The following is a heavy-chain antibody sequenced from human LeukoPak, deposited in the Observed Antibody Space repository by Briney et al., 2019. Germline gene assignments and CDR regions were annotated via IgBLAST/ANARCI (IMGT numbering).Heavy chain of an antibody. V-gene: IGHV3-66*01. CDR1: GFTFSSHG. J-gene: IGHJ4*02. D-gene: IGHD6-13*01. CDR2: IYSGGST. Sequence: GSLRLSCAASGFTFSSHGMHWVRQAPGKGLECVAVIYSGGSTYYADSVKGRFTISRDNSKNTLYLQMNSLRAEDTAVYYCARLTGIAAAGLFDYWGQGTLVTVSS. CDR3: ARLTGIAAAGLFDY.